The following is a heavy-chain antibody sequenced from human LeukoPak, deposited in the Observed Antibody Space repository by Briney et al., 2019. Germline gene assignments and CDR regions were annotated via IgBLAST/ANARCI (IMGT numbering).Heavy chain of an antibody. D-gene: IGHD5-12*01. CDR3: AREGDSGYGDFDY. J-gene: IGHJ4*02. CDR1: GGTFSSYA. V-gene: IGHV1-69*13. Sequence: ASVKVSCKASGGTFSSYAISWVRQAPGQGLEWMGGIIPIFGTANYAQKFQGRVTITADESTSTAYMELRSLRSDDTAVYYCAREGDSGYGDFDYWGQGTLVTVSS. CDR2: IIPIFGTA.